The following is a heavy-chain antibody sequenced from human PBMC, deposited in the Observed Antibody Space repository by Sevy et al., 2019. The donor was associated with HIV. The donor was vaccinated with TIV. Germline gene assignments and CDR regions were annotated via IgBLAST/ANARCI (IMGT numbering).Heavy chain of an antibody. D-gene: IGHD5-12*01. CDR3: AGLSDGYNLDLIGAFDI. V-gene: IGHV4-4*02. CDR2: IYRSGST. Sequence: SETLSLTCAVSGGSISSSNWWSWVRQPPGKGLEWIGEIYRSGSTNYNPSLKSRVTISVDKSKNQFSLKLSSVTAADTAVYYCAGLSDGYNLDLIGAFDIWGQGTMVTVSS. J-gene: IGHJ3*02. CDR1: GGSISSSNW.